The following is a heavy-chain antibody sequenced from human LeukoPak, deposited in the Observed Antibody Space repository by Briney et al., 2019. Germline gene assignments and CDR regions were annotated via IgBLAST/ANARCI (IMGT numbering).Heavy chain of an antibody. J-gene: IGHJ4*02. V-gene: IGHV1-2*02. CDR1: GYTFTGYY. Sequence: ASVKVSCKASGYTFTGYYMHWVRQAPGQGLEWMGWINPNSGGTNYAQKFQGRATMTRDTSISTAYMELSRLRSDDTAVYYCARGSVQLWLPTDYWGQGTLVTVSS. D-gene: IGHD5-18*01. CDR3: ARGSVQLWLPTDY. CDR2: INPNSGGT.